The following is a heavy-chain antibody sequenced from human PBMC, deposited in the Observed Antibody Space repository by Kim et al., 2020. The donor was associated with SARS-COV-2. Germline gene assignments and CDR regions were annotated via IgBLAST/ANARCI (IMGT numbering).Heavy chain of an antibody. CDR2: INPNSGGT. CDR1: GYTFTGYY. Sequence: ASVKVSCKASGYTFTGYYMHWVRQAPGQGLEWMGRINPNSGGTNYAQKFQGRVTMTRDTSISTAYMELSRLRSDDTAVYYCARGGPLSLYGSGSYYDAPHYYYYYGMDVWGQGTTVTVSS. J-gene: IGHJ6*02. V-gene: IGHV1-2*06. CDR3: ARGGPLSLYGSGSYYDAPHYYYYYGMDV. D-gene: IGHD3-10*01.